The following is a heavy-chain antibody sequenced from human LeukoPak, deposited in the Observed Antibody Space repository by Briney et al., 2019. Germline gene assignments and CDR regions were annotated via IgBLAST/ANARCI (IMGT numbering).Heavy chain of an antibody. D-gene: IGHD3-16*02. CDR2: MYYSGIT. CDR3: ARATSSYYDYIWGSYRYYAFDI. J-gene: IGHJ3*02. CDR1: GDSISSYY. Sequence: SVTLSLTCTVSGDSISSYYWSWIRQPPGKRLEWIGYMYYSGITNYNPSLKSRVTISVDTSKNQFSLKLSSVTAADTAVYYCARATSSYYDYIWGSYRYYAFDIWGQGTMVTVSS. V-gene: IGHV4-59*01.